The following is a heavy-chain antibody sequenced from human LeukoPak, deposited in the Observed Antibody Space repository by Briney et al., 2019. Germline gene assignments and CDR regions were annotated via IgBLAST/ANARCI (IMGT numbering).Heavy chain of an antibody. D-gene: IGHD1-26*01. Sequence: GGSLRLSCAASGFTFSSYGMHWVRQAPGKGLEWVAVIWYDGSDKYYADSVKGRFTISRDNSKNTLYLQMNSLRAEDTAVYYCAREFSGWELLDYWGQGTLVTVSS. V-gene: IGHV3-33*08. CDR3: AREFSGWELLDY. CDR2: IWYDGSDK. J-gene: IGHJ4*02. CDR1: GFTFSSYG.